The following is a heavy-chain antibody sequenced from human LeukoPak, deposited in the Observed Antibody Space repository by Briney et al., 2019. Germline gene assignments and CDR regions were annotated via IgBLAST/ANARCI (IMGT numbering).Heavy chain of an antibody. CDR3: ARGLMMAVAGRGEFHY. CDR1: GGSISSSNW. J-gene: IGHJ4*02. Sequence: SETLSLTCAVSGGSISSSNWWSWVRQRPGKGLEWIGEIYHSGSTNYNPSLKSRVTISVDKSKNQFSLKLSSVTAADTAVYYCARGLMMAVAGRGEFHYWGQGTLVTVSS. V-gene: IGHV4-4*02. D-gene: IGHD6-13*01. CDR2: IYHSGST.